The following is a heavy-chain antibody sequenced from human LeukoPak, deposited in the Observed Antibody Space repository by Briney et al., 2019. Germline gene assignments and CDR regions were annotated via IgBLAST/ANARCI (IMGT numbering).Heavy chain of an antibody. V-gene: IGHV3-30*18. CDR2: ISYDGSNK. CDR1: GFTFSSYG. CDR3: AKLIITMVRGDPFDY. Sequence: PGRSLRLSCAASGFTFSSYGMHWVRQAPGKGLEWVAVISYDGSNKYYADSVKGRFTISRDNSKNTLYLQMNSLRAEDTAVYYCAKLIITMVRGDPFDYWGQGTLVTVSS. J-gene: IGHJ4*02. D-gene: IGHD3-10*01.